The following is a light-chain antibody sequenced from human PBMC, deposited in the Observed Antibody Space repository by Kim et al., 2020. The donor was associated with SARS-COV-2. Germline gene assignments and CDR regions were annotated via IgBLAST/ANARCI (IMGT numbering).Light chain of an antibody. Sequence: SASTRDRVTITCRASQGISSYLAWYQQKPGKAPKLLIYAASTLQSGVPSRFSGSGSGTDFTLTISCLQSEDFATYYCQQYYSYPYTFGRGTKLEI. CDR1: QGISSY. CDR2: AAS. V-gene: IGKV1-8*01. J-gene: IGKJ2*01. CDR3: QQYYSYPYT.